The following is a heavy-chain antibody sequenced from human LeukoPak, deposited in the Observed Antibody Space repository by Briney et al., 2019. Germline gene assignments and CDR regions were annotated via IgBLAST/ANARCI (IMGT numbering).Heavy chain of an antibody. D-gene: IGHD3-3*01. J-gene: IGHJ4*02. CDR1: GYTFTSYG. CDR3: GRVVYDFWSGYYIDY. V-gene: IGHV1-18*01. CDR2: ISAYNGNT. Sequence: ASVKVSCKASGYTFTSYGISWVRQAPGQGLEWMGWISAYNGNTNYAQKLQGRVTMTTDTSTSTAYMELRSLRSDDTAVYYCGRVVYDFWSGYYIDYWGQGTLVTVSS.